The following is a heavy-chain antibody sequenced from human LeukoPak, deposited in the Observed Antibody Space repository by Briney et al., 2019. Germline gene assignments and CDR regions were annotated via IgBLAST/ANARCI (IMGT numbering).Heavy chain of an antibody. V-gene: IGHV3-74*01. Sequence: PGGSLRLSCAASGFTFSSYWMHWVRQAPGKGLVWVSRINGAGSITTYVDSVKGRFTISRDNSKNTLYLQMNSLRAEDTAVYYCAKVDGSSWEFDYWGQGTLVTVSS. D-gene: IGHD6-13*01. CDR1: GFTFSSYW. CDR2: INGAGSIT. CDR3: AKVDGSSWEFDY. J-gene: IGHJ4*02.